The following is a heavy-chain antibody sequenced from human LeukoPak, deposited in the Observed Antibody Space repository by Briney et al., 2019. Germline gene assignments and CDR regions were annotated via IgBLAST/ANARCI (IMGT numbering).Heavy chain of an antibody. CDR1: GFTFSNYE. CDR3: VRDSAFAFDY. V-gene: IGHV3-48*03. Sequence: GGSLRLSCAASGFTFSNYEMNWVRQAPGKGLEWVSYISSSGRTIHYADSVKGRFTISRDNAKNSLYLQMNSLRDEDTAVYYCVRDSAFAFDYWGQGTLVTVSS. CDR2: ISSSGRTI. J-gene: IGHJ4*02.